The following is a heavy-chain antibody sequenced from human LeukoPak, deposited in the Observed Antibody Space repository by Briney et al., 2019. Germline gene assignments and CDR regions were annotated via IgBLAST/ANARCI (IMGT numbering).Heavy chain of an antibody. Sequence: PGGSLTLSCTPSGLTFSNHAMSWVPQAPGKGLQWVYAISGGGVAIYYALSVKGRFTIYRDSSKDTLYLQMNSLRGEDTAVYYCAKDSSNGWYYLDYWGQGILVSASS. D-gene: IGHD6-19*01. V-gene: IGHV3-23*01. CDR1: GLTFSNHA. CDR3: AKDSSNGWYYLDY. J-gene: IGHJ4*02. CDR2: ISGGGVAI.